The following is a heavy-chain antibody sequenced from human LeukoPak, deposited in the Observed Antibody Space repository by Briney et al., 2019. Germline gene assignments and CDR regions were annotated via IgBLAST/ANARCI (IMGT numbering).Heavy chain of an antibody. CDR1: GFSFSNYD. CDR2: IRYDGNNK. D-gene: IGHD7-27*01. CDR3: AKGGSLGFDY. V-gene: IGHV3-30*02. J-gene: IGHJ4*02. Sequence: GGSLRLSCAASGFSFSNYDMHWVRQAPGKGLEWVAVIRYDGNNKYSADSVKGRFTISRDNSKITLFLQMNTLRAEDTAVYYCAKGGSLGFDYWGQGTLVTVSS.